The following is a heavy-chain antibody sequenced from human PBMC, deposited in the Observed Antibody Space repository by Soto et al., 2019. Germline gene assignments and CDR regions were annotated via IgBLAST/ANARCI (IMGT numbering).Heavy chain of an antibody. V-gene: IGHV3-23*01. CDR1: GFTFSSFA. D-gene: IGHD6-19*01. J-gene: IGHJ4*02. Sequence: GGSLRLSCAASGFTFSSFAMSWVRQAPGKGLEWVSAIGSRGDSTYYADSVEGRFTISRDNSKNTLYLQMNSLRAEDTAVYYCAKDLIYGYNSGRPFDSWGQGTLVTVSS. CDR2: IGSRGDST. CDR3: AKDLIYGYNSGRPFDS.